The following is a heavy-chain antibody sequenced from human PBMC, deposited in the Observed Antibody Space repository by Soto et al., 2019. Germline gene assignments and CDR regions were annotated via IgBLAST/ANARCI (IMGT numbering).Heavy chain of an antibody. J-gene: IGHJ5*02. V-gene: IGHV3-15*01. CDR2: IKIKTDGGTT. CDR1: GFTFSYAW. Sequence: GGPLRLSCADSGFTFSYAWMSWVRPAPGKGLEWVGRIKIKTDGGTTDYAAPVKGRFTISRDDSKNTLYLQMNSLKTEDTAVYYCTTFLYWDSSWYCFDLWGQGTLVTVSS. D-gene: IGHD6-13*01. CDR3: TTFLYWDSSWYCFDL.